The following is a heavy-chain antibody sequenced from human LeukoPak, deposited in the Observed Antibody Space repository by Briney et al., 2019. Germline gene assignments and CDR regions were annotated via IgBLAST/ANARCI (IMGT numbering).Heavy chain of an antibody. CDR2: FYHSGST. CDR3: HHSGWYKGSYFDY. J-gene: IGHJ4*02. D-gene: IGHD6-19*01. V-gene: IGHV4-4*02. CDR1: GGSISSSNW. Sequence: SGTLSLTCAVSGGSISSSNWWSWVRQPPGKGLEWIGEFYHSGSTNYNPSLKSRVTISVDKSKNQFSLKLSSVTAADTAVYYCHHSGWYKGSYFDYWGQGTLVTVSS.